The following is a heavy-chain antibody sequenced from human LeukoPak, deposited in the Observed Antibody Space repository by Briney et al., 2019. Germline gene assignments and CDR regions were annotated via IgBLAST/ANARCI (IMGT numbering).Heavy chain of an antibody. CDR1: GDPISSYY. D-gene: IGHD5-18*01. J-gene: IGHJ6*02. Sequence: SETLSLTCTVSGDPISSYYWSWIRQPAGKGLEWIGRIYTSGSTNYNPSLKSRVTMSVDTSKNQFSLKLSSVTAADTAVYYCARGYSYGSYYYYGMDVWGQGTTVTVSS. V-gene: IGHV4-4*07. CDR3: ARGYSYGSYYYYGMDV. CDR2: IYTSGST.